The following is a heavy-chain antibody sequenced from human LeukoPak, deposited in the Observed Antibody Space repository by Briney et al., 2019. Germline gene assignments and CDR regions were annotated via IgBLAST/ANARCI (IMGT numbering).Heavy chain of an antibody. CDR1: GGSMSRYY. CDR2: IFYSGST. V-gene: IGHV4-59*01. J-gene: IGHJ5*02. Sequence: PSETLSLTCTVSGGSMSRYYWSRIRQPPGKGLEWIGFIFYSGSTNYNPSLRSRVTISVDTSKNQFSLKLASLTAADTAVYYCARDRAELELHLFDPWGQGTLVTVSS. D-gene: IGHD1-7*01. CDR3: ARDRAELELHLFDP.